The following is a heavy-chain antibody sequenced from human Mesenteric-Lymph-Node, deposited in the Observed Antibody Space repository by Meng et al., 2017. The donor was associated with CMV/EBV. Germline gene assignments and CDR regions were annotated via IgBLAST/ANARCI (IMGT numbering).Heavy chain of an antibody. CDR1: GFTFSSYA. J-gene: IGHJ4*02. Sequence: GESLKISCAASGFTFSSYAMSWVRQAPGKGLEWVSYISSSGSTIYYADSVKGRFTISRDNAKNSLYLQMNSLRAEDTAVYYCARGGDSSSFGYWGQGTLVTVSS. CDR3: ARGGDSSSFGY. D-gene: IGHD6-6*01. CDR2: ISSSGSTI. V-gene: IGHV3-48*03.